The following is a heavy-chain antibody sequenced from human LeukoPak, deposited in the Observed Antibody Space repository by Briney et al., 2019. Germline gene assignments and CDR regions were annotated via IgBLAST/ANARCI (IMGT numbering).Heavy chain of an antibody. Sequence: GGSLRLSCAASGFTFGDYAMHWVRQPPGKGLEWLSLITGEGDITYHADSVKGRFTISRDNNKNSLYLQMNSLRAEDTALYYCAKLRFGELLPYYFDYWGQGTLVTVSS. D-gene: IGHD3-10*01. CDR2: ITGEGDIT. J-gene: IGHJ4*02. CDR1: GFTFGDYA. CDR3: AKLRFGELLPYYFDY. V-gene: IGHV3-43*02.